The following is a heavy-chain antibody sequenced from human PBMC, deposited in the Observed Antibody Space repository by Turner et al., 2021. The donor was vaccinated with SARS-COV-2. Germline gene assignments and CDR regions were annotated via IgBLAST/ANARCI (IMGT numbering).Heavy chain of an antibody. D-gene: IGHD4-17*01. Sequence: VELVESGRGLAESGQPLSHPCPAPGFTFSSYAMHGVRQAPGKGLEWVAVISYDGGNKYYADSVKGRFTISRDNSKNTLYLQVNSLRAEDTAVYDCARSNYGVYFYYGMDVWGQGTTVTVSS. CDR3: ARSNYGVYFYYGMDV. J-gene: IGHJ6*02. CDR2: ISYDGGNK. V-gene: IGHV3-30*04. CDR1: GFTFSSYA.